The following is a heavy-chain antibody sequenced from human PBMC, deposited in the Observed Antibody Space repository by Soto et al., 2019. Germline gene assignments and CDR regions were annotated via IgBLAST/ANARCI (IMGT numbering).Heavy chain of an antibody. CDR1: GGSISSGDYY. Sequence: PSETLSLTCTVSGGSISSGDYYWSWIRQPPGKGLEWIGYIYYSGSTYYNPSLKSRVTISVDTSKNQFSLKLSSVTAADTAVYYCARDYARGVIYYYYGMDVWGQGTKVTVSS. J-gene: IGHJ6*02. CDR2: IYYSGST. CDR3: ARDYARGVIYYYYGMDV. V-gene: IGHV4-30-4*01. D-gene: IGHD3-10*02.